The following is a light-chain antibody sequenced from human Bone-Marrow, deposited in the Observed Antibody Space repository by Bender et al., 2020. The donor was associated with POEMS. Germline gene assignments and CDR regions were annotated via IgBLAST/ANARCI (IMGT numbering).Light chain of an antibody. CDR2: EVT. J-gene: IGLJ3*02. CDR3: LSYTTSLTYV. V-gene: IGLV2-18*02. CDR1: SSDVGRYNY. Sequence: QSALTQPPSASGSPGQSVTIYCTGTSSDVGRYNYVSWYQQHPGKAPKLMIYEVTNRPSGVPNRFSGSRSGNTASLTISGLQADDEADYYCLSYTTSLTYVFGGGTKLTVL.